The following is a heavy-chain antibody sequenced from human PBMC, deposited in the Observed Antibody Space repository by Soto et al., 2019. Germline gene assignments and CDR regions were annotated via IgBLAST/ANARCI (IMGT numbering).Heavy chain of an antibody. CDR3: AKSWMATVTYSDH. J-gene: IGHJ4*02. CDR2: ITASGGST. V-gene: IGHV3-23*01. CDR1: GFTVSDYA. Sequence: EVQLLESGGGLVQPGGSLRLSCAVSGFTVSDYAMSWVRQAPGKGLEWVSAITASGGSTFYADSVKGRFTISRDNSENTLLLQMNSLRAEDTAVYYCAKSWMATVTYSDHWGQGTLVTVSS. D-gene: IGHD4-17*01.